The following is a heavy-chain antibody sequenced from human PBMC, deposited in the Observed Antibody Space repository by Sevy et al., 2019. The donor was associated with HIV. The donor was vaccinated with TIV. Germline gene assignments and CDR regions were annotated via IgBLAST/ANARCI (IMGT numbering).Heavy chain of an antibody. Sequence: GGSLRLSCAASGFTFRNYWMSWVRQAPGKGLEWMANIKQDGSEKYYVDSVKGRFTISRDNAKNSLYLQMNSLRAEDTAVYYCARGVTMLRGVVRWFDPWGQGTLVTVSS. V-gene: IGHV3-7*01. CDR3: ARGVTMLRGVVRWFDP. CDR1: GFTFRNYW. J-gene: IGHJ5*02. CDR2: IKQDGSEK. D-gene: IGHD3-10*01.